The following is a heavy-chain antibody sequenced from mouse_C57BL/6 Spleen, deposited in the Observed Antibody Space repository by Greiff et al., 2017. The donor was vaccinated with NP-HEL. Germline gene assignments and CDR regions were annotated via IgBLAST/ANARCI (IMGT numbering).Heavy chain of an antibody. Sequence: QVQLQQPGAELVKPGASVKMSCKASGYTFTSYWITWVKQRPGQGLEWIGDIYPGSGSTNYNEKFKSKATLTVDTSSSTAYMQLSSLTSEDSAVYYCARYSLITTVVATDFDYWGQGTTLTVSS. CDR3: ARYSLITTVVATDFDY. D-gene: IGHD1-1*01. CDR2: IYPGSGST. J-gene: IGHJ2*01. CDR1: GYTFTSYW. V-gene: IGHV1-55*01.